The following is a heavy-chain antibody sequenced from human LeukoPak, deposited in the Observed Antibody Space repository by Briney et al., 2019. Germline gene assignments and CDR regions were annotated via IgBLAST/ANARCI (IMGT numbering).Heavy chain of an antibody. D-gene: IGHD3-22*01. J-gene: IGHJ4*02. CDR1: GGSVSSGSYY. V-gene: IGHV4-61*01. Sequence: PSETLSLTCTVSGGSVSSGSYYWSWIRQPPGKGLEWIGYIYYSGSTNYNPSLKSRVTISVDTSKNQFSLKLSSVAAADTAVYYCASGITMIVANDYWGQGTLVTVSS. CDR2: IYYSGST. CDR3: ASGITMIVANDY.